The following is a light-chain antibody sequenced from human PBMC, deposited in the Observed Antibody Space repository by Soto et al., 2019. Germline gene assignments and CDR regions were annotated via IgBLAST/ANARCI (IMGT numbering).Light chain of an antibody. CDR1: QSVSSN. J-gene: IGKJ3*01. Sequence: EIVMTQSPATLSVSPGERATLSCRASQSVSSNLAWYQQKPGQAPRLLIYGASTRATGIPARFSGSGSGTEFTLTISSLESEYFAVYYCQHYNNWPPRFTFGPGTKVDIK. CDR3: QHYNNWPPRFT. CDR2: GAS. V-gene: IGKV3-15*01.